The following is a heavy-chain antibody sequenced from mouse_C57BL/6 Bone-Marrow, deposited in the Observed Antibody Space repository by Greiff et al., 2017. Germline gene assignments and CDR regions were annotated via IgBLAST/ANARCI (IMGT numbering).Heavy chain of an antibody. CDR3: ARHLRRPLYYAMDY. CDR2: ISGGGGNT. CDR1: GFTFSSYT. J-gene: IGHJ4*01. D-gene: IGHD2-12*01. Sequence: EVKLVESGGGLVKPGGSLKLSCAASGFTFSSYTMSWVRQTPEQRLEWVATISGGGGNTYYPDSVKGRFTISRDNAKNTLYLQMSSLRSEDTAVYYCARHLRRPLYYAMDYWGQGTSVTVSA. V-gene: IGHV5-9*04.